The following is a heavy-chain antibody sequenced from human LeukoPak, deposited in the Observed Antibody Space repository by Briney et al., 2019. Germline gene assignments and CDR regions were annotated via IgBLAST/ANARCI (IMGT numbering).Heavy chain of an antibody. D-gene: IGHD2-2*01. CDR2: ISYDGRNI. J-gene: IGHJ4*02. V-gene: IGHV3-30*18. CDR3: AKGPLRGTAAAIDY. CDR1: GSPFSSYG. Sequence: GGSLRLSCAASGSPFSSYGMHWVRQAPGKGLEWVAVISYDGRNIHYPDSVKGRFTISRDISTDTLWLQMDSLRTEDTAVYYCAKGPLRGTAAAIDYWGQGTLVTVSS.